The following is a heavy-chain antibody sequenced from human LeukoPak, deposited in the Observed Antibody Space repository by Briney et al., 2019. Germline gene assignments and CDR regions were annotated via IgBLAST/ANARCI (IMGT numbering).Heavy chain of an antibody. Sequence: GGSLRLSCAASGFTFSDYYMSWIRQAPGKGLEWVSYISSSGSTIYYADSVKGRFTISRDNAKNSLYLQMNSLRAEDTAVYCCARRGYCSSTSCSNTGYYFDYWGQGTLVTVSS. CDR2: ISSSGSTI. CDR1: GFTFSDYY. D-gene: IGHD2-2*01. CDR3: ARRGYCSSTSCSNTGYYFDY. V-gene: IGHV3-11*04. J-gene: IGHJ4*02.